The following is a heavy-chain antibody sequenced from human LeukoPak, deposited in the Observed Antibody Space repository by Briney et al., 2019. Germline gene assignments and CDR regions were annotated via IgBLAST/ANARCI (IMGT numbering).Heavy chain of an antibody. J-gene: IGHJ4*02. Sequence: PSETLSLTCTVSGGSVSSGSYYWSWIRQPPGKGLEWIGEIYHSGSINYNPSLKSRVTISVDKSKNQFSLKLSSVTAADTAVYYCARVGGGDGYNYYFDYWGQGTLVTVSS. CDR3: ARVGGGDGYNYYFDY. D-gene: IGHD5-24*01. CDR1: GGSVSSGSYY. CDR2: IYHSGSI. V-gene: IGHV4-39*07.